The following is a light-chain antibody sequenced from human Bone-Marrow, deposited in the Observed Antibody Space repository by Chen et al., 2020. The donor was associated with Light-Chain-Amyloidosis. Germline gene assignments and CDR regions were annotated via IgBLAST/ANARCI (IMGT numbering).Light chain of an antibody. CDR1: DLPTKY. J-gene: IGLJ2*01. V-gene: IGLV3-25*03. CDR3: QSADSSGTYEVI. Sequence: SYELTQPPSVSLSPGTTARITCSGDDLPTKYAYWYQQKPGQAPVLVIHRDTERPSGISERFSGSSSGTTATLTISGVQAEDEADYHCQSADSSGTYEVIFGGGTKLTVL. CDR2: RDT.